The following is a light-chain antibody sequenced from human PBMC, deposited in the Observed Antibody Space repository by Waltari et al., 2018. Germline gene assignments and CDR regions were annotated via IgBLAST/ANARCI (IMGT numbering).Light chain of an antibody. CDR2: YDK. CDR1: NIETKS. V-gene: IGLV3-21*04. Sequence: YVVTQPPSVSVTPGQTATLTCGGENIETKSVNWYQQKPGQAPFLVMFYDKDRPAGIPERFSGSNSGNTATLTINWVEAGDEADYHCQVWDDFIDSGVFGVGTKVAVL. CDR3: QVWDDFIDSGV. J-gene: IGLJ1*01.